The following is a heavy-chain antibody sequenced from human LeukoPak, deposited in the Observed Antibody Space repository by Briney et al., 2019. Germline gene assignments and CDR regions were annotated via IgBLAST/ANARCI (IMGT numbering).Heavy chain of an antibody. Sequence: ASVKVSCKVSGSTLTELSMHWVRQAPGKGLEWMGGFDPEDGETIYAQKFQGRVTMTEDTSTDTAYMELSSLRSEDTAVYYCATRIAARRGYFDYWGQGTLVTVSS. CDR1: GSTLTELS. CDR3: ATRIAARRGYFDY. J-gene: IGHJ4*02. CDR2: FDPEDGET. V-gene: IGHV1-24*01. D-gene: IGHD6-6*01.